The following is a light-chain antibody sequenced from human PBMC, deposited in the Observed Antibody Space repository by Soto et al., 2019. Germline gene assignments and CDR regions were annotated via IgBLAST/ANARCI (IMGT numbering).Light chain of an antibody. CDR3: QQYGGSHFN. CDR2: AAS. J-gene: IGKJ3*01. V-gene: IGKV3-20*01. Sequence: EIVLTQSPGTLSLSPGERATLSCRASQSVSVNSLAWYQQKGGQAPRLLIYAASTRATGVPDRFSGSGSGKDFALTISILETEDFAEYYCQQYGGSHFNFGPGTKVDIK. CDR1: QSVSVNS.